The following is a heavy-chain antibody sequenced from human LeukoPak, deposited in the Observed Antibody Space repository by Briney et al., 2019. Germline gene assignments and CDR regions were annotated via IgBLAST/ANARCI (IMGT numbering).Heavy chain of an antibody. Sequence: PSETLSLTCSVSGGSFSSYYWSWIRQPAGKGLEWIGRIYSSGSTNYNPSLKTRVTMSLDTSKNQFSLNLTTVTAADTAVYYCARTSARGAQFDYWGQGTLVTVSS. J-gene: IGHJ4*02. D-gene: IGHD3-10*01. V-gene: IGHV4-4*07. CDR3: ARTSARGAQFDY. CDR2: IYSSGST. CDR1: GGSFSSYY.